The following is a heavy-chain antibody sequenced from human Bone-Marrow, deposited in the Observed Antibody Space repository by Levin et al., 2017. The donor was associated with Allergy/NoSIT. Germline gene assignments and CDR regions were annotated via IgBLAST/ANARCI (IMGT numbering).Heavy chain of an antibody. CDR3: ARDKYYGSGNTDWLDP. Sequence: SETLSLTCAVSGYSISSDYYWGWIRQPPGEGLEWIGNIYHSGSTYYNPSLKSRVTISVDTSKNHFSLKLNSVTAADTTVYFCARDKYYGSGNTDWLDPWGQGTLVTVSS. J-gene: IGHJ5*02. CDR2: IYHSGST. V-gene: IGHV4-38-2*02. D-gene: IGHD3-10*01. CDR1: GYSISSDYY.